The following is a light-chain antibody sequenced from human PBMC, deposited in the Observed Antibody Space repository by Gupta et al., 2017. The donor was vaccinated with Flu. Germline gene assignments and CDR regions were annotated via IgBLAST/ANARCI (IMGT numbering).Light chain of an antibody. J-gene: IGLJ3*02. CDR3: CSYAGSYTEM. Sequence: QSALTQPRSVSGSPGQSVTISCTGTSSDVGGYNYVSWYQQHPGKAPKLMIYDVSERPSGVPDRFSGSKSGNPASLTISGLQSEDEADYYCCSYAGSYTEMFGGGTKLTVL. CDR1: SSDVGGYNY. V-gene: IGLV2-11*01. CDR2: DVS.